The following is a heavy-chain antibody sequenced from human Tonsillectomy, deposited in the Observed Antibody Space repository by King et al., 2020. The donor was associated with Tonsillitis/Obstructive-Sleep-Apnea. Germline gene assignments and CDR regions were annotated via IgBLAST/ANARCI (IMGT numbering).Heavy chain of an antibody. V-gene: IGHV4-39*01. J-gene: IGHJ4*02. CDR3: ASGVLRGYSYGYGY. CDR2: IYYSGST. Sequence: QLQESGPGLVKPSETLSLTCTVSGGSSSSSSYYWGWIRQPPGKGLEWIGSIYYSGSTYYNPSLKSRVTISVDTSKNPFALKLSSVTAADTAVYYCASGVLRGYSYGYGYWGQGTLVTVSS. D-gene: IGHD5-18*01. CDR1: GGSSSSSSYY.